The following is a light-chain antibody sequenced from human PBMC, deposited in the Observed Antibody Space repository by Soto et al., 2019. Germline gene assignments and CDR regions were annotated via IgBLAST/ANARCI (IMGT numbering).Light chain of an antibody. V-gene: IGKV3-20*01. Sequence: EIVLTQSPGTLSLSPGERATLSCRASQSFSSSYLAWYQQKPGQAPRLLIYSASSRATGIPDRFSGSGYGTDFTLTISRLEPEDFEVYYCQQYGSSPPYTLGQGTKLEI. CDR1: QSFSSSY. CDR3: QQYGSSPPYT. J-gene: IGKJ2*01. CDR2: SAS.